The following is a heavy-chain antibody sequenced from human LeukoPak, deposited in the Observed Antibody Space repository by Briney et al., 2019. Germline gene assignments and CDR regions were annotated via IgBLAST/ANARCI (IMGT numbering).Heavy chain of an antibody. Sequence: GGSLRLSCAASGFTFGSYGMHWVRQAPGKGLEWVAVIWYDGSNKYYADSVKGRFTISRDNSKNTLYLQMNSLRAEDTAVYYCARDRDSSGILDYWGQGTLVTVSS. CDR1: GFTFGSYG. CDR2: IWYDGSNK. J-gene: IGHJ4*02. CDR3: ARDRDSSGILDY. D-gene: IGHD6-19*01. V-gene: IGHV3-33*01.